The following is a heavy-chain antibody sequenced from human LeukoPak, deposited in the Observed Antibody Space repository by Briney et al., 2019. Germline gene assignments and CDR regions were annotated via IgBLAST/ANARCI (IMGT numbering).Heavy chain of an antibody. CDR3: ARAYRSSWTTKPFDY. J-gene: IGHJ4*02. CDR2: INHSGST. CDR1: GGSFSGYY. Sequence: SETLSLTCAVYGGSFSGYYWSWIRQPPGKGLEWIGEINHSGSTNYNPSLKSRVTISVDTSKNQFSLKLSSVTAAHTAVYYCARAYRSSWTTKPFDYWGQGTLVTVSS. D-gene: IGHD6-13*01. V-gene: IGHV4-34*01.